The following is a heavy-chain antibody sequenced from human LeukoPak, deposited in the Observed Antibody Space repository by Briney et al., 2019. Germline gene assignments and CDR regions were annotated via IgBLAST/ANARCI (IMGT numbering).Heavy chain of an antibody. Sequence: GESLKISCKGPGYSFTNYWIGWVRQMPGKGLEWMGVIQPGDSTTRYSPSFQGQVTISADKSISTAYLQWSSLKASDTAMYYCASLGDTTYVVAPIFWGQGTLVTVSS. D-gene: IGHD2-15*01. CDR1: GYSFTNYW. CDR3: ASLGDTTYVVAPIF. CDR2: IQPGDSTT. V-gene: IGHV5-51*01. J-gene: IGHJ4*02.